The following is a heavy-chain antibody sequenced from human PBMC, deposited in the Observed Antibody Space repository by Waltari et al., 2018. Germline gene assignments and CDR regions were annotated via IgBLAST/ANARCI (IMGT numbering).Heavy chain of an antibody. CDR1: GFIFSNYD. CDR3: ARGRDCSGGSCYLDH. J-gene: IGHJ4*02. Sequence: EVQVVEPGGGMVQPGGSLRLSCVTSGFIFSNYDMNWVRPAPGKGLEGVSYISTSGTVIYYAESVEGRFTISRDNPKNSLYLQMNSLRAEDTAVYFCARGRDCSGGSCYLDHWGQGTLVTVSS. D-gene: IGHD2-15*01. CDR2: ISTSGTVI. V-gene: IGHV3-48*03.